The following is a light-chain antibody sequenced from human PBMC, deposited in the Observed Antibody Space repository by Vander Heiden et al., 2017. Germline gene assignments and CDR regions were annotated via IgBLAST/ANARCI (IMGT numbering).Light chain of an antibody. CDR3: QQYNTNSPYT. J-gene: IGKJ2*01. Sequence: DIQMTQSPSTLAASVGDRVTITCRASQSVSSWLAWYKQQPGKAPKLLIYKASSLESGVPSRFSGSGSGTEFTLTISSLQPDDFATYYCQQYNTNSPYTFGQGTKLEIK. CDR2: KAS. CDR1: QSVSSW. V-gene: IGKV1-5*03.